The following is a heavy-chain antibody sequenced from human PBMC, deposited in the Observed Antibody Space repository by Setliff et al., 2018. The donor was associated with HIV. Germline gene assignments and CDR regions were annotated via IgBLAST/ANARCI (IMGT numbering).Heavy chain of an antibody. CDR2: VDPEHGET. D-gene: IGHD2-2*02. J-gene: IGHJ4*02. CDR1: GYIFTDYY. Sequence: RASVKVSCKASGYIFTDYYIHWVRQAPGKGLEWMGRVDPEHGETIYAEKFQGSVIITADLVTDTAYMDLSSLGSEDTAVYYCATFPPPRIPQGTCWGQGTRVTVSS. V-gene: IGHV1-69-2*01. CDR3: ATFPPPRIPQGTC.